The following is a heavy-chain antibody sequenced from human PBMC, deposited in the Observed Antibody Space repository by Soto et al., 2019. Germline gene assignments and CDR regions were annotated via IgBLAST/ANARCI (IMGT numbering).Heavy chain of an antibody. CDR2: ISGSGGST. D-gene: IGHD6-19*01. Sequence: EVQLLESGGGLVQPGGSLRLSCAASGFTFSSYAMSWVRQAPGKGLEWVSAISGSGGSTYYADSVKGRFTISRDNSKNTMYLQMISLRLEDTAVYYCAREYSGSGWYGTGDYWGPGTLVTVSS. V-gene: IGHV3-23*01. CDR3: AREYSGSGWYGTGDY. J-gene: IGHJ4*02. CDR1: GFTFSSYA.